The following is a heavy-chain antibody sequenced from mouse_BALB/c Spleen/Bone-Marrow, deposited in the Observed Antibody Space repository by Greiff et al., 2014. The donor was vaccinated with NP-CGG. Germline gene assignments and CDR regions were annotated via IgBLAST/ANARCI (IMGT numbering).Heavy chain of an antibody. Sequence: EVQLQQSGAELVKPGASVKVSCTASGFNIKDSYMHWVKQRPEQGLEWIGRIDPANVNTKYDPKFQGKATITVDPSSNTAYLQLNSLTSDDTAIYYCARRSDRYEAWFPYWGQGTLVTVSA. V-gene: IGHV14-3*02. CDR3: ARRSDRYEAWFPY. J-gene: IGHJ3*01. D-gene: IGHD2-14*01. CDR1: GFNIKDSY. CDR2: IDPANVNT.